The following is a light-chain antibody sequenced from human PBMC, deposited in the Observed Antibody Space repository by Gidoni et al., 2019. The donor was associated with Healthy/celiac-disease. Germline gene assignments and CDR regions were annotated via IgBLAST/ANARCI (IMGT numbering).Light chain of an antibody. CDR2: GAS. CDR1: QSVSSN. CDR3: QQYNNWPSWT. V-gene: IGKV3-15*01. Sequence: EIVMTQSPATLSVSPGERATLSGRASQSVSSNLAWYQQKPGQAPRRLIYGASTRATGIPARFSGSGSGTEFTLTISSLQSEDFAVYYCQQYNNWPSWTFXQXTKVEIK. J-gene: IGKJ1*01.